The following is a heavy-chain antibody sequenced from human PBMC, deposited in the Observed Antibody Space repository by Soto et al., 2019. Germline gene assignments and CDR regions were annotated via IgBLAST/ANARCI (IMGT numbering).Heavy chain of an antibody. CDR2: IIPIFGTA. Sequence: QVQLVQSGAEVKKPGSSVKVSCKASGGTFSSYAISWVRQAPGQGLAWMGGIIPIFGTANYAQKFQGRVTITADESAGTAYMELSILRSEDTAVYYCARESRSCSGGSCYFLPIIDYWGQGTLVTVAS. D-gene: IGHD2-15*01. CDR3: ARESRSCSGGSCYFLPIIDY. V-gene: IGHV1-69*12. CDR1: GGTFSSYA. J-gene: IGHJ4*02.